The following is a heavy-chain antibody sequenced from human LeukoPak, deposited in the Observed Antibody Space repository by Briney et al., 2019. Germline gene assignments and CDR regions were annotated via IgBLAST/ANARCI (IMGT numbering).Heavy chain of an antibody. V-gene: IGHV3-73*01. CDR2: IRSKANSYAT. CDR3: TRSPYYSFSWSPTSYYYMDV. Sequence: GGSLRLSCAASGFTFSGSAMHWVRQASGKGLEWVGRIRSKANSYATAYAASVKGRFTISRDDSKNTAYLQMNSLKTEDTAVYYCTRSPYYSFSWSPTSYYYMDVWGKGTTVAVSS. D-gene: IGHD6-13*01. CDR1: GFTFSGSA. J-gene: IGHJ6*03.